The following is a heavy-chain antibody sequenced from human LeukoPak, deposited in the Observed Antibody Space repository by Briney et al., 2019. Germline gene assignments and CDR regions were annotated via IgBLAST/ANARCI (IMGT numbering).Heavy chain of an antibody. V-gene: IGHV1-2*02. CDR2: INPNSGGT. D-gene: IGHD3-10*01. J-gene: IGHJ4*02. CDR3: ARGATMVRGVMNY. Sequence: ASVKVSCKASGYTFTGYYMHWVRQAPGQGLEWMGWINPNSGGTNYARKFQGRVTMTRDTSISTAYMELSRLRSDDTAVYYCARGATMVRGVMNYWGQGTLVTVSS. CDR1: GYTFTGYY.